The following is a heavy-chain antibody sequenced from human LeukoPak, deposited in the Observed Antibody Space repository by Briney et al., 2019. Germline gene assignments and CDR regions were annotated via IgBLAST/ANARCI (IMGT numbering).Heavy chain of an antibody. CDR1: GFTFSSYA. CDR2: ISYDGSNK. D-gene: IGHD3-3*01. Sequence: GGSLRLSCAASGFTFSSYAMHWVRQAPGKGLEWVAVISYDGSNKYYADSVKGRFTISRDNSKNTLYLRMNSLKTEDTAVYYCTTVGQYYVFWSGFGPPVKTDYWGQGTLVTVSS. J-gene: IGHJ4*02. CDR3: TTVGQYYVFWSGFGPPVKTDY. V-gene: IGHV3-30-3*01.